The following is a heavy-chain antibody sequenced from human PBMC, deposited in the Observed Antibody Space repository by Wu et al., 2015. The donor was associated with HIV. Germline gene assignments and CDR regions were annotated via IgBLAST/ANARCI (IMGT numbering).Heavy chain of an antibody. CDR1: GGSFRDYF. Sequence: VRLQQWGAGIVKPSETLSLTCAVYGGSFRDYFWTWIRQSPDQGLEWIGEFYHGGKTSYNPSLNSRAIIWVDTSKNQFSLKMKAMTVADTAVYYCARGIKEEDSYVLKYFGLDVWSQGTTVTVSS. V-gene: IGHV4-34*02. CDR2: FYHGGKT. CDR3: ARGIKEEDSYVLKYFGLDV. J-gene: IGHJ3*01. D-gene: IGHD3-9*01.